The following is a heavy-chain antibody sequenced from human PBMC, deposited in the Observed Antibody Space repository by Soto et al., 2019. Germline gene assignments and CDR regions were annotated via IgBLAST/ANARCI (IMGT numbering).Heavy chain of an antibody. J-gene: IGHJ6*03. Sequence: LRLSCAASGFTFSSYAMSCVRQAPGKGLEWVSAISGSGGSTYYADSVKGRFTISRDNSKNTLYLQMNSLRAEDTAVYYCAKGGFLSAAGNYYYYYYMDVWGKGTTVTVSS. V-gene: IGHV3-23*01. CDR1: GFTFSSYA. D-gene: IGHD6-13*01. CDR3: AKGGFLSAAGNYYYYYYMDV. CDR2: ISGSGGST.